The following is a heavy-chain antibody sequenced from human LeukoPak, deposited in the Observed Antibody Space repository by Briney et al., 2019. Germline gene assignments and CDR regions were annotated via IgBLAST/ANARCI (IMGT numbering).Heavy chain of an antibody. Sequence: SVTLSLTCTVSGGSTSSNSYYWGWIRQPPGKGLEWIGTIYYSGTTYYNPSLKSRVTVSVDTSKNQFSLKLTSVTAADTAVYYCARLTYDSSAYRYYFDFWGQGSLVTVSS. D-gene: IGHD3-22*01. CDR3: ARLTYDSSAYRYYFDF. CDR2: IYYSGTT. J-gene: IGHJ4*02. CDR1: GGSTSSNSYY. V-gene: IGHV4-39*01.